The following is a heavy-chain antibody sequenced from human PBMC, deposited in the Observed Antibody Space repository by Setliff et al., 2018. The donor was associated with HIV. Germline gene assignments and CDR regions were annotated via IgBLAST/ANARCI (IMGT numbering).Heavy chain of an antibody. D-gene: IGHD3-10*01. CDR2: IFSSGST. J-gene: IGHJ5*02. Sequence: LSLTCTVSGGSISSYCWNWIRQSPGRGLEWIGFIFSSGSTKYNPSLQSRVTMSIDTSKNQFSLKLTSVTAADTAVYYCARRIDNSGSFPDKNWFDTWGQGSLDTVSS. CDR1: GGSISSYC. CDR3: ARRIDNSGSFPDKNWFDT. V-gene: IGHV4-4*09.